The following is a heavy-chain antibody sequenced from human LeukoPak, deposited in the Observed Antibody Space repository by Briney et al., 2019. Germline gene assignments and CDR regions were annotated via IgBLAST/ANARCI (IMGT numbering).Heavy chain of an antibody. CDR1: GFTFSSYA. CDR2: ISSNGGST. J-gene: IGHJ5*02. V-gene: IGHV3-64D*06. CDR3: VKGDPHYGSGFDP. D-gene: IGHD3-10*01. Sequence: GGSLRLSCSASGFTFSSYAMHWVRQAPGKGLEYVSAISSNGGSTYYADSVKGRFTISRDNSKNTLYLQMSSLRAEDTAVYYCVKGDPHYGSGFDPWGQGTLVTASS.